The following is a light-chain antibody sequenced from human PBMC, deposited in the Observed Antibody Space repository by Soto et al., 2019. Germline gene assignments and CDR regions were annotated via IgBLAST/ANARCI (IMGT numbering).Light chain of an antibody. V-gene: IGKV3D-15*01. J-gene: IGKJ4*01. CDR3: QQYNEWPLT. Sequence: EIVMTQSPASLSVSPGERVTLSCRASQSVNSHLAWYQQKPGQAPRLLILGESTRATGTPARFSGSGSGTDFTLTITSLQSEDFAVCYCQQYNEWPLTVGGGTKVEIK. CDR1: QSVNSH. CDR2: GES.